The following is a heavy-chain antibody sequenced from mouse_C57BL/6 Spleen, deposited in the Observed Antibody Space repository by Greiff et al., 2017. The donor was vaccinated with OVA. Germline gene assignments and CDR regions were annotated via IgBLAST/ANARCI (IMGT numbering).Heavy chain of an antibody. CDR1: GYAFSSYW. Sequence: VQLQQSGAELVKPGASVKISCKASGYAFSSYWMNWVKQRPGKGLEWIGQIYPGDGDTNYNGKFKGKATLTADKSSSTAYMQLSSLTSEDSAVYFCARSGPYYTPSFDVWGTGTTVTVSS. V-gene: IGHV1-80*01. J-gene: IGHJ1*03. CDR2: IYPGDGDT. D-gene: IGHD2-12*01. CDR3: ARSGPYYTPSFDV.